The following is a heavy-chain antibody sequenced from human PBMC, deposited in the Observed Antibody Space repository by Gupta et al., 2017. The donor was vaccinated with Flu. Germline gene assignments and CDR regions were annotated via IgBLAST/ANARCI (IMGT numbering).Heavy chain of an antibody. Sequence: QVQLVQSGAEVKKPGASVKVSCKASGYTFTGYYLHWARQAPGQGLEWVGWINPNGGATNYAQKFQGRVTLTRDTSITTAYMELSRLTSDDTAVYYCARAPGMDVWGQGTTVTVSS. CDR1: GYTFTGYY. J-gene: IGHJ6*02. CDR2: INPNGGAT. V-gene: IGHV1-2*02. CDR3: ARAPGMDV.